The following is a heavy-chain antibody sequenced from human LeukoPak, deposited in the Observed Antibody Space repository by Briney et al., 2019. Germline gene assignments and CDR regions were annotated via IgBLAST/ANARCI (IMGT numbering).Heavy chain of an antibody. CDR1: GGSISSSSYY. Sequence: PSETLSLTCTVSGGSISSSSYYWGWIRQPPGKGLEWIGSIYYSGSTYYNPSLKSRVTISVDTSKNQFSLKLSSVTAADTAVYYCARGGSPYCSSTSCPTSWFDPWGQGTLVTVSS. V-gene: IGHV4-39*01. CDR2: IYYSGST. D-gene: IGHD2-2*01. CDR3: ARGGSPYCSSTSCPTSWFDP. J-gene: IGHJ5*02.